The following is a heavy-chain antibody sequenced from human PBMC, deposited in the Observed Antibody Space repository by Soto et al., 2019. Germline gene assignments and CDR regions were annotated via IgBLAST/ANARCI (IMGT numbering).Heavy chain of an antibody. Sequence: ASVKVSCKASGYTFTGYYMHWVRQAPGQGLEWMGWINPNSGGTNYAQKFQGRVTMTRDTSISTAYMELSRLRSDDTAVYYCARDRYYDSSGYYLFDYWGQGTLVTVSS. CDR1: GYTFTGYY. CDR2: INPNSGGT. D-gene: IGHD3-22*01. V-gene: IGHV1-2*02. J-gene: IGHJ4*02. CDR3: ARDRYYDSSGYYLFDY.